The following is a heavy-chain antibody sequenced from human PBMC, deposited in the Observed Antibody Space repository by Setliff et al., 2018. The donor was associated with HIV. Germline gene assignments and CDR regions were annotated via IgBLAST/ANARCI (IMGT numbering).Heavy chain of an antibody. CDR3: ASSRGRYYGSVRAFDI. CDR2: IYYSGNT. CDR1: GGSISSYY. Sequence: SETLSLTCTVSGGSISSYYWSWVRQPPGKGLEWIGYIYYSGNTHYNPSLKSRVTMSVDTSKNQFSLKLSSVTAADTAGYYCASSRGRYYGSVRAFDIWGQGTMVTVSS. J-gene: IGHJ3*02. V-gene: IGHV4-59*08. D-gene: IGHD3-10*01.